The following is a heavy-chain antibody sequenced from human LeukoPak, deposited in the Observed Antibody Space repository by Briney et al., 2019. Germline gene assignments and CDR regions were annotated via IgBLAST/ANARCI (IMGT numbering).Heavy chain of an antibody. J-gene: IGHJ4*02. D-gene: IGHD3-3*01. V-gene: IGHV4-30-2*01. CDR1: GGSISSGGYS. Sequence: SETLSLTCAVSGGSISSGGYSWSWIRQPPGKGLEWIGYIYHSGSTYYNPSLKSRVTISVDRSKNQFSLKLSSVTAADAAVYYCAKTRDFWSGFFDYWGQGTLVTVSS. CDR2: IYHSGST. CDR3: AKTRDFWSGFFDY.